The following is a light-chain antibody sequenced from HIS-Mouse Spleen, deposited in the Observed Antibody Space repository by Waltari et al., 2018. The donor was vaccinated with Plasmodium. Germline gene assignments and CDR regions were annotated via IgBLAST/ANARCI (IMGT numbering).Light chain of an antibody. CDR1: QSISSY. CDR3: QQNYNTWT. V-gene: IGKV1-39*01. Sequence: DIQMTQPPSSLSASVGDRVTITYRASQSISSYLNWYQQKPGKAPKLLIYAASSLQSGVPSRFSGSGSGTDFTLTISSLQPEDFATYYCQQNYNTWTFGQGTKVEIK. J-gene: IGKJ1*01. CDR2: AAS.